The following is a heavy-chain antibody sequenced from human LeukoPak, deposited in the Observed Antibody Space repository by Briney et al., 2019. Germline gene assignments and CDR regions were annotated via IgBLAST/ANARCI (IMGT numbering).Heavy chain of an antibody. D-gene: IGHD3-10*01. V-gene: IGHV4-34*01. Sequence: KASETLSLTCAVYGGSFSGYYWSWIRQPPRKGLEWIGEINHSGSTNYNPSLKSRVTISVDTSKNQFSLKLSSVTAADTAVYYCARGRVTMVRGVYYYYYYMDVWGKGTTVTVSS. CDR2: INHSGST. CDR3: ARGRVTMVRGVYYYYYYMDV. CDR1: GGSFSGYY. J-gene: IGHJ6*03.